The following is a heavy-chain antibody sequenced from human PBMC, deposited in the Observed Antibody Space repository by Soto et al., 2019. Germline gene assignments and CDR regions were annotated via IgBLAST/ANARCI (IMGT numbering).Heavy chain of an antibody. CDR3: ARDRGLLVRGVIDHRDYYGMDV. D-gene: IGHD3-10*01. V-gene: IGHV4-30-4*01. CDR1: GGSISSGDYY. CDR2: IYYSGST. Sequence: PSETLSLTCTVSGGSISSGDYYWSWIRQPPGKGLERIGYIYYSGSTYYNPSLKSRVTISVDTSKNQFSLKLSSVTAADTAVYYCARDRGLLVRGVIDHRDYYGMDVWGQGTTVTVSS. J-gene: IGHJ6*02.